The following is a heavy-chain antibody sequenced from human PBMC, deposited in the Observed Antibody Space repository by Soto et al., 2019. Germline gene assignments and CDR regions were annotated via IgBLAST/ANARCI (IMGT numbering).Heavy chain of an antibody. D-gene: IGHD3-16*02. J-gene: IGHJ4*02. Sequence: PGGSLILSCAASGFTFNYYGMSWVRQAPGKGLEWVSGVNWNGDTTGYADSVKGRFTISRDDAQNSLYLQMNSLRVEDTALYYCARSRNSRLYFFDYWGRGTLVTVSS. V-gene: IGHV3-20*04. CDR3: ARSRNSRLYFFDY. CDR1: GFTFNYYG. CDR2: VNWNGDTT.